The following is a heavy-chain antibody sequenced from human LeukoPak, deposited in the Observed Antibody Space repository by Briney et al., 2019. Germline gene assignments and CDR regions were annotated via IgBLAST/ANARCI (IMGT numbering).Heavy chain of an antibody. CDR1: GYTFTGYY. CDR2: INPNSGGT. Sequence: GASVKVSCKASGYTFTGYYMHRVRQAPGQGLEWMGRINPNSGGTNYAQKFQGRVTMTRDTSISTAYMELSRLRSDDPAVYYCARSLSPIVSDFDYWGQGTLVTVSS. V-gene: IGHV1-2*06. CDR3: ARSLSPIVSDFDY. J-gene: IGHJ4*02. D-gene: IGHD2/OR15-2a*01.